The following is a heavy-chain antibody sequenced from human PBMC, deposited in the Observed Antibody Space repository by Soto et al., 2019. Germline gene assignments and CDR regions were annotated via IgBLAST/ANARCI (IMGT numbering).Heavy chain of an antibody. CDR1: AGSIRSGGYY. J-gene: IGHJ4*02. Sequence: QVQLQESGPGLVKPSQTLSLTFTFSAGSIRSGGYYWTWIRQHPGKGLEWIGYVYYSGSTYYNPSLKSRVTIAIDTSKNQFSLKLSSVTAADTAVYYCARVPDYWGQGTLVTVSS. CDR2: VYYSGST. CDR3: ARVPDY. V-gene: IGHV4-31*03.